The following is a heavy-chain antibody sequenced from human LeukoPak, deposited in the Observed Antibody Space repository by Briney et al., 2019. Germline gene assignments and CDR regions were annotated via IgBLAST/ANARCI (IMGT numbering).Heavy chain of an antibody. CDR1: GGSISSYY. D-gene: IGHD3-10*01. CDR3: ARGVREKNRGFLLYYYYYYMDV. Sequence: PSETLSLTCIVSGGSISSYYWSWIRQPPGKGLEWIGYIYYSGTTNYNPSLKSRVTLSVDTSKNQFSLKLTSVTAADTAVYYCARGVREKNRGFLLYYYYYYMDVWGKGTTVAISS. J-gene: IGHJ6*03. V-gene: IGHV4-59*01. CDR2: IYYSGTT.